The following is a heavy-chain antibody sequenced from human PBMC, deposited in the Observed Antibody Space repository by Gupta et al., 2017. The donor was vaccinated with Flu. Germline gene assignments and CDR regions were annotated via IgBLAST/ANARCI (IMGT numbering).Heavy chain of an antibody. J-gene: IGHJ4*02. Sequence: QVQLQESGPGLVKPSETLSLTCTVSGASISPYYWSWIRQPPGKGVEWIGYVYYSGTTTFNPSLKSRVSISVDTSRNQFSLKLNSVTAADTAVYYCARGGVSAARSSWYHYFDYWGQGTLVTVSS. CDR2: VYYSGTT. V-gene: IGHV4-59*01. CDR3: ARGGVSAARSSWYHYFDY. CDR1: GASISPYY. D-gene: IGHD6-13*01.